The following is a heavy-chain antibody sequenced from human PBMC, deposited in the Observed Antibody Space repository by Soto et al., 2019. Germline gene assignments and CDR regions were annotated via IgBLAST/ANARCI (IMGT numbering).Heavy chain of an antibody. D-gene: IGHD4-4*01. J-gene: IGHJ6*02. CDR3: ARDGCPGYSNYAPTYYYYYGMDV. CDR2: INPNNGGT. CDR1: GYTFTGYD. V-gene: IGHV1-2*04. Sequence: ASVKVSCKASGYTFTGYDMRWVRQAPGQGLEWMGWINPNNGGTNYAQKFQGWVTMTTDTSISTAYMELSRLRSDDTAVYYCARDGCPGYSNYAPTYYYYYGMDVWGQGTMVTVSS.